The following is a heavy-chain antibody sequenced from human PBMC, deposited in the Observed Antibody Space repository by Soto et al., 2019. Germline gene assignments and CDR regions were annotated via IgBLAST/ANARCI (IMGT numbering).Heavy chain of an antibody. CDR2: IYYSGST. CDR1: GGSISSYY. D-gene: IGHD2-15*01. CDR3: ARLSPYCSGGSCYAGSFDY. Sequence: SETLSLTCTVAGGSISSYYWSWIRQPPGKGLEWIGYIYYSGSTNYNPSLKSRVTISVDTSKNQFSLKPSSVTAADTAVYYCARLSPYCSGGSCYAGSFDYWGQGTLVTVSS. V-gene: IGHV4-59*08. J-gene: IGHJ4*02.